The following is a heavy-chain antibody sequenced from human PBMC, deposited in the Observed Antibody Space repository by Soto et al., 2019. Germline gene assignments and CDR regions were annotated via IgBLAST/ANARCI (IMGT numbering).Heavy chain of an antibody. Sequence: QVQLVQSGAEVKKPGASVKVSCKASGYTFTSYDINWVRQATGQGLEWMGWMNPNSGNTGYAQKFQGRVTMTRNTSISTAYMELSSLRSEDTAVYYCARKEYDFWSGYYLFDSWGQGTLVTVSS. V-gene: IGHV1-8*01. J-gene: IGHJ4*02. CDR3: ARKEYDFWSGYYLFDS. CDR1: GYTFTSYD. CDR2: MNPNSGNT. D-gene: IGHD3-3*01.